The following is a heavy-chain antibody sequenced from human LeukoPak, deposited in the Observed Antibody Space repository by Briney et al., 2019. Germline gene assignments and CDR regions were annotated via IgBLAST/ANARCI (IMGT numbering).Heavy chain of an antibody. CDR3: ARDGYCSGVNCFNWFAP. D-gene: IGHD2-15*01. V-gene: IGHV3-7*01. CDR1: GFTFSSYW. Sequence: GGSLRLSCAASGFTFSSYWMSWVRQAPGKGLEWVANIKQDGSEKYYVDSVKGRFTISRDNAKNSLYLQMNSLRAEDTAVYYCARDGYCSGVNCFNWFAPWGQGTLVTVSS. CDR2: IKQDGSEK. J-gene: IGHJ5*02.